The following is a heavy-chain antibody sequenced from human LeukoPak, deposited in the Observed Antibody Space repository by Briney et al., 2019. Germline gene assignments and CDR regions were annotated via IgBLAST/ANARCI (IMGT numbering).Heavy chain of an antibody. Sequence: GGSLRLSCAASGFTFSSYGMHWVRQAPGKGLEWVAVIWYDGSNKYYADSVKGRFTISRDNSKNTLYLQMNSLRAEDTAVYYCAREYLIAALGVFHGYFDYWGQGTLVTVSP. J-gene: IGHJ4*02. CDR1: GFTFSSYG. CDR3: AREYLIAALGVFHGYFDY. CDR2: IWYDGSNK. V-gene: IGHV3-33*01. D-gene: IGHD6-6*01.